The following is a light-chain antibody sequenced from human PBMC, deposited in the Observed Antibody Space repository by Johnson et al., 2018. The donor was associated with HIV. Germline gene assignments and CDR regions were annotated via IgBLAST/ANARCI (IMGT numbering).Light chain of an antibody. J-gene: IGLJ1*01. CDR3: GTWDSSLSSVGV. V-gene: IGLV1-51*01. Sequence: QSVLTQPPSVSAAPGQKVTISCSASSSNIVNIYISWYQHLPGTAPKLLIYDDNKRPSGIPDRFSGSKSGTSATLGITGLQTGDEADYYCGTWDSSLSSVGVFGTGTRVTVL. CDR1: SSNIVNIY. CDR2: DDN.